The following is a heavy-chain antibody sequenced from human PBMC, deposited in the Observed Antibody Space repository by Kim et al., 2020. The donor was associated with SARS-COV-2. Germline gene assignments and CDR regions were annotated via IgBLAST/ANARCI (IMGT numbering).Heavy chain of an antibody. CDR1: GGSISSYY. CDR3: AREEGLEQGYGGDWYFDL. V-gene: IGHV4-59*13. J-gene: IGHJ2*01. Sequence: SETLSLTCTVSGGSISSYYWSWIRQPPGKGLEWIGYIYYSGSTNYNPSLKSRVTISVDTSKNQFSLKLSSVTAADTAVYYCAREEGLEQGYGGDWYFDLWGRGTLVTVSS. D-gene: IGHD1-1*01. CDR2: IYYSGST.